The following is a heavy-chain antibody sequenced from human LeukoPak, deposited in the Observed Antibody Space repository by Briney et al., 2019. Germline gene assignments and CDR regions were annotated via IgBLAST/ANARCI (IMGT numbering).Heavy chain of an antibody. V-gene: IGHV2-5*01. Sequence: SGPTLVNPTQTLTLTCTFSGFSLSTSGVGVGWIRQPPGKALEWLALIYWNDDKRYSPSLKSRLTITKDTSKNQVVLTMTNMDPVDTATYYCAHRRGVGGWYGGRIDYWGQGTLVTVSS. J-gene: IGHJ4*02. CDR3: AHRRGVGGWYGGRIDY. D-gene: IGHD6-19*01. CDR1: GFSLSTSGVG. CDR2: IYWNDDK.